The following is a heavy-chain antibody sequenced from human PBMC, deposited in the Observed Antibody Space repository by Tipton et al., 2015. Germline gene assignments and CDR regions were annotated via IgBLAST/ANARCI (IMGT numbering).Heavy chain of an antibody. V-gene: IGHV4-59*01. CDR3: ARSPPGDYEYIEY. CDR1: SDSISKYY. J-gene: IGHJ1*01. D-gene: IGHD3-16*01. Sequence: TLSLTCSVSSDSISKYYWSWIRQPPGKELEWIGYIQYSGSTNYNPSLKSRVTISVDMSKNQFSLELTSVTAADTAVYYCARSPPGDYEYIEYWGQGTLVTVSS. CDR2: IQYSGST.